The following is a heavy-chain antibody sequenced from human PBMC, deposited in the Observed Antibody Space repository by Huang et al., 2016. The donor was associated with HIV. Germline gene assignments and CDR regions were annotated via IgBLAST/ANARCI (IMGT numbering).Heavy chain of an antibody. J-gene: IGHJ6*02. D-gene: IGHD2-2*03. V-gene: IGHV4-39*02. CDR1: GTSMTSSTFY. CDR2: VYFLGNT. CDR3: AREVRSVDTDRPDGYYYRGLDV. Sequence: QLRESGPGLVTPSETLSLTCSSSGTSMTSSTFYWGWFRQPPGRGLAWIGSVYFLGNTYYSPSLRSRGTISIDTANKQYSMRLTSVTAADTAVYFCAREVRSVDTDRPDGYYYRGLDVWGQGTTVIVSS.